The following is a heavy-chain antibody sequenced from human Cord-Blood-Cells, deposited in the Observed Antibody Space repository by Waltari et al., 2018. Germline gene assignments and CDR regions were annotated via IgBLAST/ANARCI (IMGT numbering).Heavy chain of an antibody. Sequence: VTLKESGPVLVKPTETLTLTCTVSGFSLSNARMGVSWIRQPPGQALEWLAHIFSNDEKSYSTSLKSRLTISRDTSKSQVVLTMTNMDPVDTATYYCARLPRRRAVAGTSAFDYWGQGTLVTVSS. CDR2: IFSNDEK. J-gene: IGHJ4*02. CDR3: ARLPRRRAVAGTSAFDY. V-gene: IGHV2-26*01. D-gene: IGHD6-19*01. CDR1: GFSLSNARMG.